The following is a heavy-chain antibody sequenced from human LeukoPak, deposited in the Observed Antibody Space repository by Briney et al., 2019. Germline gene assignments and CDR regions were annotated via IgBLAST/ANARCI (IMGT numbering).Heavy chain of an antibody. Sequence: GGSLRLSCAASGFTFSSYGMHWVRQAPGKGLEWVAFIRYDGSNKYYADSVRGRFTISRDNSKNTLYLQMNSLRAEDTAVYYCAKDPSFRPGYFDYWGQGTLVTVSS. CDR1: GFTFSSYG. CDR3: AKDPSFRPGYFDY. J-gene: IGHJ4*02. V-gene: IGHV3-30*02. CDR2: IRYDGSNK.